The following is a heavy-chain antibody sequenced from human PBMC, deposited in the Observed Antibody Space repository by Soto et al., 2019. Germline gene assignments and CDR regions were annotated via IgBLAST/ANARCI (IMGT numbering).Heavy chain of an antibody. J-gene: IGHJ1*01. CDR1: GFTFSSYA. CDR2: ISYEGSNK. V-gene: IGHV3-30-3*01. Sequence: QVQLVESGGGVVQPGRSLRLSCAASGFTFSSYAMHWVRQAPGKGLGWVAVISYEGSNKYYADSVKGRFTISRDNSNNTLYLQMTRLRAEDTAVYYWARASYYDDSPAGDWGQGTLVTVSS. CDR3: ARASYYDDSPAGD. D-gene: IGHD3-22*01.